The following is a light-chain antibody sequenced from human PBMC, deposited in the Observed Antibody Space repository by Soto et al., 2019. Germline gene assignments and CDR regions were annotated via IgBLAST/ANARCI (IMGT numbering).Light chain of an antibody. Sequence: ELVLTKSPATPSLSPGEGATLSCRARQSVTSNIAWSPQKPGQAPRLIIYGAPNSATGTPARFRGSGSRTDFTLTISILVNDEFAVNYYQQPRNWPTWTFGRGTKV. V-gene: IGKV3-11*01. J-gene: IGKJ1*01. CDR2: GAP. CDR3: QQPRNWPTWT. CDR1: QSVTSN.